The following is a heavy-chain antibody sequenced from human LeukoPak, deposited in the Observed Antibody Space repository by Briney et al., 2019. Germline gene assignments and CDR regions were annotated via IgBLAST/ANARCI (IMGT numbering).Heavy chain of an antibody. V-gene: IGHV4-34*01. CDR2: INHSGST. J-gene: IGHJ4*02. CDR3: ARIHKFSARDGYNY. D-gene: IGHD5-24*01. CDR1: GGSFSGYY. Sequence: SETLSLTCAVYGGSFSGYYWSWIRQPPGKGLEWIGEINHSGSTNYNPSLKSRVTISVDTSKNQFSLKLSSVTAADTAAYYCARIHKFSARDGYNYWGQGTLVTVSS.